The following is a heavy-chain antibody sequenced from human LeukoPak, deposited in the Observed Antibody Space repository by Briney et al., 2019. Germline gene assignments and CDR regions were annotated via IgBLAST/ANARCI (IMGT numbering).Heavy chain of an antibody. CDR3: VGFSSSWPFDY. Sequence: PSETLSLTCTVSGGSISSYYWGWIRQPPGKGLEWIGSIYYSGSTYYNPSLKSRVTISVDTSKNQFSLKLSSVTAADTAVYYCVGFSSSWPFDYWGQGTLVTVSS. D-gene: IGHD6-13*01. J-gene: IGHJ4*02. CDR1: GGSISSYY. CDR2: IYYSGST. V-gene: IGHV4-39*01.